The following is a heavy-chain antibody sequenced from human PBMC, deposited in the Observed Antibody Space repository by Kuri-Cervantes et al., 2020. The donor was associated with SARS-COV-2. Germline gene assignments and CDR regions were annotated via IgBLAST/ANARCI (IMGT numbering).Heavy chain of an antibody. D-gene: IGHD3-10*01. CDR3: ARVVDYGFEQLGGGYYYYYGMDV. J-gene: IGHJ6*02. CDR1: GGSISSSSYY. CDR2: IYYSGST. V-gene: IGHV4-61*05. Sequence: SETLSLTCTVSGGSISSSSYYWGWIRQPPGKGLEWIGYIYYSGSTNYNPSLKSRVTISVDTSKNQFSLKLSSVTAADTAVYYCARVVDYGFEQLGGGYYYYYGMDVWGQGTTVTVSS.